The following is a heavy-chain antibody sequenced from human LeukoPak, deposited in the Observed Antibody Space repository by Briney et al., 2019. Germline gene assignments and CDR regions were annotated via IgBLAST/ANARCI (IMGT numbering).Heavy chain of an antibody. CDR1: GGSTSTGDYY. CDR2: IYYSGST. D-gene: IGHD3-10*01. CDR3: ARVWSRGGDY. Sequence: SQTLSLTCIVSGGSTSTGDYYCSWIRQPAGKGLEWIGYIYYSGSTNYNPSLKSRVTISVDTSKNQFSLKLSSVTAADTAVYYCARVWSRGGDYWGQGTLVTVSS. J-gene: IGHJ4*02. V-gene: IGHV4-61*10.